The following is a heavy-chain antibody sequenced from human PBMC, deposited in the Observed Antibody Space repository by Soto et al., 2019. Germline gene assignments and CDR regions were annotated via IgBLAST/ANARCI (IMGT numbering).Heavy chain of an antibody. J-gene: IGHJ4*02. CDR2: IIPIFGTA. CDR3: ARDGTLFDSSGYYYLY. D-gene: IGHD3-22*01. Sequence: QVQLVQSGAEVKKPGSSVKVSCKTSGGAFSSSAISWVRQAPGQGLEWMGEIIPIFGTANYAQKFQGRVTITADESTRTAYMELSSLRSEDTAVYYCARDGTLFDSSGYYYLYWGQGTLVTVSS. V-gene: IGHV1-69*01. CDR1: GGAFSSSA.